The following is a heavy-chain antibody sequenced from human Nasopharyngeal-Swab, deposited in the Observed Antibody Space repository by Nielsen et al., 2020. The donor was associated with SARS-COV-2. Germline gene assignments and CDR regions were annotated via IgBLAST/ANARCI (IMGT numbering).Heavy chain of an antibody. D-gene: IGHD6-19*01. V-gene: IGHV7-4-1*02. Sequence: WVRQAPGLGLEWMGWINTNTGNPTYAQGFTGRFVFSLDTSVSTAYLQISSLKAEDTAVYYCAVHVAGDRPPFDPWGQGTLVTVSS. J-gene: IGHJ5*02. CDR3: AVHVAGDRPPFDP. CDR2: INTNTGNP.